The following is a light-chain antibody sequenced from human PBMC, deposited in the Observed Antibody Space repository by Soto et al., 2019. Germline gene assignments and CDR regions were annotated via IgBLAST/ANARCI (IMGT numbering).Light chain of an antibody. CDR3: QQYGDSPLT. J-gene: IGKJ4*01. Sequence: VMTQSPATLSVSPGERATLSCRASQSVSSRLAWYQQKPGQAPRLLIYGASDRATGIPDRFSASGSGTDFTLTISRLEPQDFAIYYCQQYGDSPLTFGGGTKVDIK. CDR2: GAS. V-gene: IGKV3-20*01. CDR1: QSVSSR.